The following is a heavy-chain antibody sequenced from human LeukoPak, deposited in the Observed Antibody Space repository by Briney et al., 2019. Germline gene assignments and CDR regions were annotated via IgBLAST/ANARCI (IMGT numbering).Heavy chain of an antibody. D-gene: IGHD6-6*01. V-gene: IGHV1-8*01. CDR3: AIAESSSRYYYYGMDV. J-gene: IGHJ6*02. CDR2: MNPNSGNT. Sequence: ASLKVPCKASGYTFTSYDINWGPQATGQGLEWMVWMNPNSGNTGYAQKFKGRVTMTRNTSISTAYMELSSLRSEDTAVYYCAIAESSSRYYYYGMDVWGQGTTVTVSS. CDR1: GYTFTSYD.